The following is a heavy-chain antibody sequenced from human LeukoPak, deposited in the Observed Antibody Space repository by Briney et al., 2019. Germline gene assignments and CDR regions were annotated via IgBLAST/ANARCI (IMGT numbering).Heavy chain of an antibody. V-gene: IGHV4-59*11. CDR3: ARDTSIQCAGGRCTDWFDP. CDR2: MYYRGST. J-gene: IGHJ5*02. D-gene: IGHD2-8*02. CDR1: GGSISSHF. Sequence: SETLSLTCTVSGGSISSHFWSWIRRPPGKGLEWIGYMYYRGSTTYNPSLESRVTITIDTSKNQVSLKVSSETAADTAVYYCARDTSIQCAGGRCTDWFDPWGQGTLVTVSS.